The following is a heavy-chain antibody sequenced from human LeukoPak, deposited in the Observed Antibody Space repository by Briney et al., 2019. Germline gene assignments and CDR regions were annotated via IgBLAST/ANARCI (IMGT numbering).Heavy chain of an antibody. J-gene: IGHJ4*02. CDR2: MNPNSGNT. V-gene: IGHV1-8*02. CDR1: GYTFTSYD. Sequence: ASVKVSCKASGYTFTSYDINRVRQAPGQGLEWMGWMNPNSGNTGYAQKFQGRVTMTRNTSISTAYMELRSLRSDDTAMYYCARRAPGKLAADYWGQGTLVTVSS. D-gene: IGHD1-1*01. CDR3: ARRAPGKLAADY.